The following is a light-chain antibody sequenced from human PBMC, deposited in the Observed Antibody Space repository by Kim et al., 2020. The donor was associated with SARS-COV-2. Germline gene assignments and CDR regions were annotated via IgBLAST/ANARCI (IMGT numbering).Light chain of an antibody. J-gene: IGKJ1*01. CDR3: QQSYNTPTT. V-gene: IGKV1-39*01. CDR1: QNIDNY. CDR2: TTS. Sequence: SASVGDRVTITCRASQNIDNYLNWYQQKPGKAPKFLIYTTSNLQSGVPSRFSGSGSGTDFTLTISSLQPEDFATYYCQQSYNTPTTFGQGTKVEI.